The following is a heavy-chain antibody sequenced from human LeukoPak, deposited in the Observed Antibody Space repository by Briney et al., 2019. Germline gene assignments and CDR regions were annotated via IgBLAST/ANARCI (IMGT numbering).Heavy chain of an antibody. CDR3: ARAPRGLNAFDI. V-gene: IGHV4-31*03. CDR1: GRSISSGGYY. D-gene: IGHD3-10*01. Sequence: SQTLSLTCTVSGRSISSGGYYWRWIRQHPGKGLEWIGYIYYSGSTYYNPSLKSRVTISVDTSKNQFSLKLSSVTAADPAVYYCARAPRGLNAFDIWGQGTMVTVSS. J-gene: IGHJ3*02. CDR2: IYYSGST.